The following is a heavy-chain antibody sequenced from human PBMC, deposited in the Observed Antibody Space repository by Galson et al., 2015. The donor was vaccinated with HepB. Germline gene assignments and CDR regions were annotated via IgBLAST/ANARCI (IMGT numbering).Heavy chain of an antibody. Sequence: SLRLSCAASGFTFNGSAMHWVRQASGKGLEWVGRIRSKANSYATAYAASVKGRITISRDDSKNTAYLQMNSLKTEDTAVYYCIYSSVWSTFDYWGQGTLVTVSS. V-gene: IGHV3-73*01. CDR3: IYSSVWSTFDY. CDR1: GFTFNGSA. D-gene: IGHD6-19*01. CDR2: IRSKANSYAT. J-gene: IGHJ4*02.